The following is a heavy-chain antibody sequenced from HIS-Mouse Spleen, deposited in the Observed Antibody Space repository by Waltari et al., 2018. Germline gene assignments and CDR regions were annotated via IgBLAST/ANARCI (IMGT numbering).Heavy chain of an antibody. Sequence: EVQLVESGGGLVQPGGSLRLSCSASGFTFSSYGMSWVRQAPGKGLEWVANIKQDGSEKYYVDSVKGRFTISRDNAKNSLYLQMNSLRAEDTAVYYCARDLGGGLWYFDLWGRGTLVTVSS. J-gene: IGHJ2*01. CDR2: IKQDGSEK. V-gene: IGHV3-7*01. CDR1: GFTFSSYG. CDR3: ARDLGGGLWYFDL. D-gene: IGHD3-16*01.